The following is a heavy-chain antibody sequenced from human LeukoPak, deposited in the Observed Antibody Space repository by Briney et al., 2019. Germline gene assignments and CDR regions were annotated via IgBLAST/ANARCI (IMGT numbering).Heavy chain of an antibody. CDR1: GFSFSSFA. Sequence: GGSLRLSCAASGFSFSSFAMTWVRQAPGKGLEWVSGIIDTGSATYYADSVKGRFTISRDNSKNTLFLQMNSLRAEDTAVYYCAKFNGHPTTNYYMDVWGEGTTVTVSS. J-gene: IGHJ6*04. CDR3: AKFNGHPTTNYYMDV. CDR2: IIDTGSAT. D-gene: IGHD3-10*01. V-gene: IGHV3-23*01.